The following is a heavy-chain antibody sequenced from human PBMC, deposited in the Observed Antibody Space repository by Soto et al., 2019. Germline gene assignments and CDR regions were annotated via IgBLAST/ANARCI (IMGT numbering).Heavy chain of an antibody. CDR1: GFTFSSYG. J-gene: IGHJ4*02. V-gene: IGHV3-33*01. CDR3: ARDRRISNIAARNTIDY. Sequence: QVQLVESGGGVVQPGRSLRLSCAASGFTFSSYGMHWVRQAPGKGLEWVAVIWYDGSNKYYADSVKGRFTISRDNSKNTLYRQMNSLRAEDTAVYYCARDRRISNIAARNTIDYWGQGTLVTVSS. D-gene: IGHD6-6*01. CDR2: IWYDGSNK.